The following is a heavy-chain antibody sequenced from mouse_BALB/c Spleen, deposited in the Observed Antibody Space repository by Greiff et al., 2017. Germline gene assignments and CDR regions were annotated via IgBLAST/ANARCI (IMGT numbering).Heavy chain of an antibody. D-gene: IGHD1-1*01. V-gene: IGHV5-6-5*01. CDR3: ARGDYYGSSWYFDV. CDR1: GFTFSSYA. CDR2: ISSGGST. Sequence: EVQLVESGGGLVKPGGSLKLSCAASGFTFSSYAMSWVRQTPEKRLEWVASISSGGSTYYPDSVKGRFTISRDNARNILYLQMSSLRSEDTAMYYCARGDYYGSSWYFDVWGAGTTVTVSS. J-gene: IGHJ1*01.